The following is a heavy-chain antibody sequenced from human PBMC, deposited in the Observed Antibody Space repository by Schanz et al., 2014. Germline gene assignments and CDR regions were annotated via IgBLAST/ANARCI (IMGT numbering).Heavy chain of an antibody. J-gene: IGHJ6*02. V-gene: IGHV3-30*18. Sequence: QVQLVESGGSVVQPGRSLRLSCAASGFSFNNYGLNWVRQAPGKGLEWVAAISYDGSNSYYADSVKGRFTISRDTSKNTLYLQMSSLRAEDTALYYCAKDRQNRVNRVGYYYGMDVWGQGTTVTVSS. CDR3: AKDRQNRVNRVGYYYGMDV. D-gene: IGHD3-16*01. CDR1: GFSFNNYG. CDR2: ISYDGSNS.